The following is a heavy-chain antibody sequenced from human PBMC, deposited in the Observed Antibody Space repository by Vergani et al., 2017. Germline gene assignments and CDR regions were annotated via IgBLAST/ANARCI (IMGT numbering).Heavy chain of an antibody. V-gene: IGHV3-21*06. J-gene: IGHJ4*02. CDR2: ISSTSRYI. CDR3: ARGSGWPGDYLDY. D-gene: IGHD6-19*01. CDR1: GFTFSTYN. Sequence: EVQLVESGGGLVKPGGSLRLSCAASGFTFSTYNMHWVRQPPGKGLEWVSSISSTSRYIYYADSVKGRFTSSRDNAKNSLYLQMNSLRAEDTAVYYCARGSGWPGDYLDYWGQGTLVTVSS.